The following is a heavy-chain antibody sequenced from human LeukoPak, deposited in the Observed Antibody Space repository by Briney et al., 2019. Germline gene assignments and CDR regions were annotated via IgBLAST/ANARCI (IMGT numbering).Heavy chain of an antibody. Sequence: ASVKVSCKASGYTFTGYYMHWVRQAPGQGLEWMGWINPNSGGTNYAQKFRGRVTKTRDTSISTAYMELSRLRSDDTAVYYCARVSSCYTLDYWGQGTLVTVSS. J-gene: IGHJ4*02. V-gene: IGHV1-2*02. D-gene: IGHD2-2*02. CDR1: GYTFTGYY. CDR3: ARVSSCYTLDY. CDR2: INPNSGGT.